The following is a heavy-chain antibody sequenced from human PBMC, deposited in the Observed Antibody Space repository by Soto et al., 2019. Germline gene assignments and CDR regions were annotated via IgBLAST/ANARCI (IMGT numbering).Heavy chain of an antibody. D-gene: IGHD1-1*01. CDR2: IFYSGTT. V-gene: IGHV4-30-4*01. J-gene: IGHJ6*02. CDR3: ARDLWVEPELYYYGMDV. CDR1: GDSISSADYY. Sequence: KTSETLSLTRTVSGDSISSADYYWSWIRQTPGKGLEWIGHIFYSGTTYYNPSLKSRLTISVDTSKNHFSLRLTSVTAADTAVYYCARDLWVEPELYYYGMDVWGQGTTVTVSS.